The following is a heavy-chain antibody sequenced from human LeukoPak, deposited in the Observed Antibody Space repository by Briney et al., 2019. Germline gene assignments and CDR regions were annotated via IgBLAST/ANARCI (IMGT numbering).Heavy chain of an antibody. V-gene: IGHV3-30-3*01. CDR1: GFTFSSYA. CDR2: ISYDGSNK. CDR3: ARDCYLYWYYFDY. D-gene: IGHD2-8*02. J-gene: IGHJ4*02. Sequence: TGRSLRLSCAASGFTFSSYAMHWVRQAPGKGLEWVAVISYDGSNKYYADSVKGRFTISRENSKNTLYLQMNSLRAEDTALYYCARDCYLYWYYFDYWGQGTLVTVSS.